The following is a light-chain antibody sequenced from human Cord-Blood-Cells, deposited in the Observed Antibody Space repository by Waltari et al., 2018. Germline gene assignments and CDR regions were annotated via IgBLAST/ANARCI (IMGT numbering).Light chain of an antibody. CDR1: QSISSY. V-gene: IGKV1-39*01. Sequence: DIQMTQSPSSLSASVGDRVTITCRAIQSISSYLNWYQQKPGKAPKLLIYAASSLQSGVPSRFSSSGSGTDFTLTISSLQPEDFATYYCQQSYSTPWTFGQGTKVEIK. J-gene: IGKJ1*01. CDR2: AAS. CDR3: QQSYSTPWT.